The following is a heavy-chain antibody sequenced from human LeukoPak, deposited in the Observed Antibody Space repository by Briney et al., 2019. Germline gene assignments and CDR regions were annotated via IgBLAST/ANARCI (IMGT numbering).Heavy chain of an antibody. V-gene: IGHV3-48*02. CDR3: ARNPAWGYFDY. J-gene: IGHJ4*02. Sequence: GSLRLSCAASGFTFSSFGMNWVRQAPGRGLEWISYISHTSSAIEYADSVKGRFTMSRDNAGNSVYLQMNSLRDEDTAVYFCARNPAWGYFDYWGQGALVTVSS. CDR1: GFTFSSFG. CDR2: ISHTSSAI. D-gene: IGHD7-27*01.